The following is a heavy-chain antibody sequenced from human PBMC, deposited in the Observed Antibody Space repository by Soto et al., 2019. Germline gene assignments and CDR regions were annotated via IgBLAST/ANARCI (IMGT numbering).Heavy chain of an antibody. CDR3: ARGSCSGGSCYSNPEYNWFDP. D-gene: IGHD2-15*01. Sequence: QVQLVQSGAEVKKPGASVKVSCKASGYTFTSYGISWVRQAPGQGLEWMGWISAYNGNTNYAQKLQGRVTMTTDTSTSTAYMELRSLRSDDTAVDYCARGSCSGGSCYSNPEYNWFDPWGQGTLVTVSS. V-gene: IGHV1-18*01. CDR2: ISAYNGNT. J-gene: IGHJ5*02. CDR1: GYTFTSYG.